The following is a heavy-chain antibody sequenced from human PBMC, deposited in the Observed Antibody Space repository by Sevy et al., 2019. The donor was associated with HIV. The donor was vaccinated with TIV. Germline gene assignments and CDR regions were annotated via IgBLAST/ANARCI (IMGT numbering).Heavy chain of an antibody. D-gene: IGHD6-13*01. CDR2: IYYCGST. Sequence: SETLSLTCTVSGGSISNYFWSWIRQPPGKGLEWIGYIYYCGSTSYNPSLKSRITISVDTSKNQFSLKLSSVTAADTAVYYCARESIGAVGDFDYWGQGTLVTVSS. J-gene: IGHJ4*02. V-gene: IGHV4-59*12. CDR3: ARESIGAVGDFDY. CDR1: GGSISNYF.